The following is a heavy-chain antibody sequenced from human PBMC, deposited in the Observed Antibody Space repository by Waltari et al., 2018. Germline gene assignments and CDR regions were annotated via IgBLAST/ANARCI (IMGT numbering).Heavy chain of an antibody. CDR3: AKDAFGNTYLDH. D-gene: IGHD3-10*01. Sequence: QVQLVESGGGVVQPGMSLRLSCAASGFSLSHFGMHWVRQAPGKGREWVALASVDGSTTDYADSGRGRFTISRDNSKNTLYLDINTLRVDDTAIYYCAKDAFGNTYLDHWGQGTLVTVSS. CDR2: ASVDGSTT. CDR1: GFSLSHFG. J-gene: IGHJ5*02. V-gene: IGHV3-30*18.